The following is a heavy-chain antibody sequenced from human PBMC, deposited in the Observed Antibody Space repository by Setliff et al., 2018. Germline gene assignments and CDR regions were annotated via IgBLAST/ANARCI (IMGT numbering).Heavy chain of an antibody. V-gene: IGHV4-59*01. Sequence: SETLSLTCTVSGDSISDASIMAWIRQPPGKGLEFIGYVFYNGSAKYDPSLKSRVTMSVDTSKTQFSLKLNSMTTADTAVYYCARGGTYRYFDYWGQGALVTVSS. J-gene: IGHJ4*02. CDR1: GDSISDAS. CDR2: VFYNGSA. CDR3: ARGGTYRYFDY.